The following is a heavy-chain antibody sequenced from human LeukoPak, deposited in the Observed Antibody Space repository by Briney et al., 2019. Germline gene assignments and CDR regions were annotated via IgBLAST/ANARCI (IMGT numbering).Heavy chain of an antibody. V-gene: IGHV3-23*01. CDR2: ISDSGGST. J-gene: IGHJ3*02. CDR3: AKDVSSFIGASDI. D-gene: IGHD2-15*01. Sequence: PGGSLRLSCAASGRTFSTYAISWVRQAPGKGPEWVSTISDSGGSTYYADSVKGRFTISRDNSKNTLYLQMNSLRAEDTAIYYCAKDVSSFIGASDIWGQGTMVTVSS. CDR1: GRTFSTYA.